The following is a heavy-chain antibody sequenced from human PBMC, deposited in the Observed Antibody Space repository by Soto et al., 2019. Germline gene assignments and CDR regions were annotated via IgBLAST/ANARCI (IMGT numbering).Heavy chain of an antibody. V-gene: IGHV4-31*03. CDR3: VREVWGDYAGFDY. CDR1: GASINSGNFY. Sequence: SETLSLTCTVSGASINSGNFYCSWIRQHPGKGLEYIGYVYYRGSTYYNPSLNSRLTISVDTSKNQCSLKLSSVTAADTAVYYCVREVWGDYAGFDYWGQGTPVTVSS. D-gene: IGHD4-17*01. CDR2: VYYRGST. J-gene: IGHJ4*02.